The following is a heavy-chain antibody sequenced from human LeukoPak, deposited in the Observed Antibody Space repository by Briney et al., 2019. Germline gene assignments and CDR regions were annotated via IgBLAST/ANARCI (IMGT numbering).Heavy chain of an antibody. Sequence: ASVKVSCKASGYTFTGYYMHWVRQAPGQGLEWMGWINPNSGGTNYAQKFQGRVTTTRDTSISTAYMELSRLRSDDTAVYYCARGVTIFGLTGTTGYYFDYWGQGTLVTVSS. CDR1: GYTFTGYY. J-gene: IGHJ4*02. CDR2: INPNSGGT. V-gene: IGHV1-2*02. CDR3: ARGVTIFGLTGTTGYYFDY. D-gene: IGHD1-7*01.